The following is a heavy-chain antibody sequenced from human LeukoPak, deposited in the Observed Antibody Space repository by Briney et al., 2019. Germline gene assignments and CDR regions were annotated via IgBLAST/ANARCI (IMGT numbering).Heavy chain of an antibody. Sequence: EASVKVSCKASGYTFTGYYMHWVRQAPGQGLEWMGWINPNSGGTNYAQKFQGRVTMTRGTSISTAYMELSRLRSEDTAVYYCARGIGLWFGELAYYYYMDIWGKGTTVTISS. D-gene: IGHD3-10*01. CDR2: INPNSGGT. CDR3: ARGIGLWFGELAYYYYMDI. V-gene: IGHV1-2*02. J-gene: IGHJ6*03. CDR1: GYTFTGYY.